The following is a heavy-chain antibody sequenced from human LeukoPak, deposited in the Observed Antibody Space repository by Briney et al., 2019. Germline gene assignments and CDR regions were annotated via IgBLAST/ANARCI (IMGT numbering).Heavy chain of an antibody. V-gene: IGHV3-23*01. J-gene: IGHJ4*02. CDR1: GFTFSTYA. CDR2: ISGSGGST. Sequence: GGSLRLSCAASGFTFSTYAISWVRQAPGKGLEWVSAISGSGGSTYYADSVKGRFTISRDNSKNTLDLQMNSLRAEDTAVYYCAKEELAAAGRDFEYWGQGTLVTVSS. CDR3: AKEELAAAGRDFEY. D-gene: IGHD6-13*01.